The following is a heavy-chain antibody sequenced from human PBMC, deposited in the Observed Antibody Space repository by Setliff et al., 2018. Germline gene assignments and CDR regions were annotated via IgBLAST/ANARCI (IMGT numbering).Heavy chain of an antibody. V-gene: IGHV4-59*01. CDR3: ARLSWDGLRYYGLDV. CDR1: GVSISSYY. Sequence: SETLSLTCNVSGVSISSYYWSRIRQPPGRGLECIGYIQKSGSANYNPSLMSRVTISVDTSRNQFSLKLRSVTAADTAVYYCARLSWDGLRYYGLDVWGQGATVTVSS. CDR2: IQKSGSA. J-gene: IGHJ6*02. D-gene: IGHD3-10*01.